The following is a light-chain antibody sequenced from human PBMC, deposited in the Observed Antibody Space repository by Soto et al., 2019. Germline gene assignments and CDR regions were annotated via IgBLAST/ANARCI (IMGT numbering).Light chain of an antibody. Sequence: EIVLTQSPATLSLSPGESATLSCRSSQAVDIYLAWYQQQPGQAPRLLIYDTSLRPPGVPARFTGSGSGADFTLTISSLEPEDFAVYYCQRRSNSSLFTFGQGNKLEFK. V-gene: IGKV3-11*01. J-gene: IGKJ2*01. CDR1: QAVDIY. CDR3: QRRSNSSLFT. CDR2: DTS.